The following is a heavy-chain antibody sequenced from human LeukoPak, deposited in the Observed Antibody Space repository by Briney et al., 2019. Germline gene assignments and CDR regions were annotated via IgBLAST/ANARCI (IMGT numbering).Heavy chain of an antibody. CDR1: GFTFSSYW. CDR2: IKQDGSEK. CDR3: AREAADSSGYYWTSHFDY. Sequence: GGSLRLSCAASGFTFSSYWMSWVRQAPGKGLEWVANIKQDGSEKYYVDSVKGRFTISRDNAKNSLYLQMNSLRAEDTAVYYCAREAADSSGYYWTSHFDYWGQGTLVTVSS. V-gene: IGHV3-7*03. J-gene: IGHJ4*02. D-gene: IGHD3-22*01.